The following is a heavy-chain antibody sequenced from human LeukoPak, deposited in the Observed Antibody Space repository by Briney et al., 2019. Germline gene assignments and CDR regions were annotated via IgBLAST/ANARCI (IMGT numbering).Heavy chain of an antibody. V-gene: IGHV3-30*01. CDR2: FSYEGSIK. J-gene: IGHJ3*02. CDR1: GLTLITNA. CDR3: ARGYRSYGDAFYI. D-gene: IGHD3-16*01. Sequence: GRSLRPSCAAFGLTLITNAIHWVRQAPGKGIEWVATFSYEGSIKLNADSVQGRFTISRPSTKNTVELQMNSLIVEDTAVYYCARGYRSYGDAFYIWGHGTLVTVSS.